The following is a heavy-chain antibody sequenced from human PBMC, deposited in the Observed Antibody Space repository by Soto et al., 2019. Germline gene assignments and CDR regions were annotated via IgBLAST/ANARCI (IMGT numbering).Heavy chain of an antibody. D-gene: IGHD6-13*01. V-gene: IGHV4-59*01. CDR1: GGSISSYY. CDR3: EXXRQQLVNHDAFDI. CDR2: IYYSGST. Sequence: TLSLTCTVSGGSISSYYWSWIRQPPGKGLEWIGYIYYSGSTNYNPSLKSRVTISVDTSKNQFSLKLSSVTAADTAVYYCEXXRQQLVNHDAFDIWGQGTMVTVS. J-gene: IGHJ3*02.